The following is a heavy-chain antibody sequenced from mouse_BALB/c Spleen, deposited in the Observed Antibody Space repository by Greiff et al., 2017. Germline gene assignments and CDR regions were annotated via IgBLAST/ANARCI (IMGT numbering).Heavy chain of an antibody. D-gene: IGHD1-1*01. CDR3: ARQRYGSSLAWFAY. V-gene: IGHV5-6*01. CDR1: GFTFSSYG. J-gene: IGHJ3*01. CDR2: ISSGGSYT. Sequence: EVMLVESGGDLVKPGGSLKLSCAASGFTFSSYGMSWVRQTPDKRLEWVAPISSGGSYTYYPDSVKGRFTISRDNAKNTLYLQMSSLKSEDTAMYYCARQRYGSSLAWFAYWGQGTLVTVSA.